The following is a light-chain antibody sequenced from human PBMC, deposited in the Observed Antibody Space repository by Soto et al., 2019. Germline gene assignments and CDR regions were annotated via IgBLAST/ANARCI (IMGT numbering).Light chain of an antibody. CDR3: GAWDDSLSFYV. CDR1: TSNIAKNH. Sequence: QSVLTQPPSVSAAPGQKVSISCSGSTSNIAKNHVSWYQRLPGTAPKLLFYDNDKRPSGIPDRFSASKSATPSTLDITGLQTGDEADYLCGAWDDSLSFYVFGTGTKLTVL. J-gene: IGLJ1*01. V-gene: IGLV1-51*01. CDR2: DND.